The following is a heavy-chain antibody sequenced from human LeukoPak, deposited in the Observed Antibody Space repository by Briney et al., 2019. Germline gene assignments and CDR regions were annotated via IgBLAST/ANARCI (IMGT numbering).Heavy chain of an antibody. J-gene: IGHJ6*02. CDR3: AREPPSYCSGGSCYSYGMDV. V-gene: IGHV1-2*02. D-gene: IGHD2-15*01. CDR2: INPNSGVT. Sequence: GASVKVSCKASGYTFTGYYMHWVRQAPGQGLEWMGWINPNSGVTNYAQKFYGRVTMTRDTSISTAYIGVTRLRSDDTAVYYCAREPPSYCSGGSCYSYGMDVWGRGTTVTVSS. CDR1: GYTFTGYY.